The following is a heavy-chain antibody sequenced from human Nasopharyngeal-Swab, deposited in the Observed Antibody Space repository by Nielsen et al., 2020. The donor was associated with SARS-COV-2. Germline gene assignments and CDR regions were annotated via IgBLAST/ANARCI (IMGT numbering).Heavy chain of an antibody. CDR3: AREQSLPSLYCSSTSCAYNWFDP. Sequence: SETLSLTCTVSGGSISSGGYYWSWIRQHPGKGLEWIGYIYYSGSTYHNPSLKSRVTISVDTSKNQFSLKLSSVTAADTAVYYCAREQSLPSLYCSSTSCAYNWFDPWGQGTLVTVSS. D-gene: IGHD2-2*01. V-gene: IGHV4-31*03. CDR2: IYYSGST. J-gene: IGHJ5*02. CDR1: GGSISSGGYY.